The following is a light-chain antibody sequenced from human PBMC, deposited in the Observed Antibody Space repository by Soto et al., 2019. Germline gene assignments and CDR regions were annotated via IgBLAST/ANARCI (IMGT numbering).Light chain of an antibody. V-gene: IGLV2-14*03. Sequence: QCALTQPASVSGSPGQSITISCTGTSSDVGAYNYVSWYQQHPGKAPKLMIYDVANRPSGVSNRFSGSKSGNTASLTISGLQAEDEADYYCCSYTRSSTRVFGGGTKLTVL. CDR1: SSDVGAYNY. CDR3: CSYTRSSTRV. J-gene: IGLJ2*01. CDR2: DVA.